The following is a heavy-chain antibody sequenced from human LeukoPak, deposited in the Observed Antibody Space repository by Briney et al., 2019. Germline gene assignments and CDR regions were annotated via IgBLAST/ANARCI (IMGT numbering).Heavy chain of an antibody. J-gene: IGHJ4*02. CDR2: ITSNGGET. Sequence: PGGSLRLSCAASGFTFSTHAMHWVRQAPGKGLEYVSAITSNGGETFYADSVEGRFTISRDNFKNTLSLQMGSLRPEDMAVYYCASLSTGYYYDYWGQGTLVTVSS. V-gene: IGHV3-64*02. CDR1: GFTFSTHA. D-gene: IGHD3-22*01. CDR3: ASLSTGYYYDY.